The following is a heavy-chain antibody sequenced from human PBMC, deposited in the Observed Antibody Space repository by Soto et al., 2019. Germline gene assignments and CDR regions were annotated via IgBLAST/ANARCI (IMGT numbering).Heavy chain of an antibody. CDR3: AREMSSGWANWFDP. D-gene: IGHD6-19*01. CDR1: GYTFHSYG. Sequence: QVQLVQSGAEVKKPGASVKVSCKASGYTFHSYGISWVRQAPGQGLDWMGTISGYNGNTNYAQKLQGRVTMTTDTSTSTAYMELRSLRSDDTALYYCAREMSSGWANWFDPWGQGTLGTVSS. V-gene: IGHV1-18*04. J-gene: IGHJ5*02. CDR2: ISGYNGNT.